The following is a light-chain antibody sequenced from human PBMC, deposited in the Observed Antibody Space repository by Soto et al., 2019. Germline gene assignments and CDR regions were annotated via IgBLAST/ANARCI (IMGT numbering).Light chain of an antibody. CDR1: SSDIGDYNS. Sequence: QSALTQPASVSGSPGQSITISCTGTSSDIGDYNSVSWYQQHPGKAPKVIIYEVSNRPSGVSNRFSGSKSGITASLTISGLQAEDEADYYCSSYTTSSTLGVIFGRGTKLTVL. CDR2: EVS. CDR3: SSYTTSSTLGVI. J-gene: IGLJ2*01. V-gene: IGLV2-14*01.